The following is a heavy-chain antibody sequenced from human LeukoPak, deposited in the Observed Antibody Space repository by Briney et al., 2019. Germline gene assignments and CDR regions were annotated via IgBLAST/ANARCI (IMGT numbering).Heavy chain of an antibody. V-gene: IGHV3-53*01. J-gene: IGHJ4*02. D-gene: IGHD3-22*01. CDR2: IYSGGST. CDR1: GCTVSSNY. CDR3: ARVDSSGYLAY. Sequence: PGGSLRLSCAASGCTVSSNYMSWVRQAPGKGLEWVSVIYSGGSTYYADSVKGRFAISRDNSKNTLYLQMNSLRAEDTAVYYCARVDSSGYLAYWGQGTLVTVSS.